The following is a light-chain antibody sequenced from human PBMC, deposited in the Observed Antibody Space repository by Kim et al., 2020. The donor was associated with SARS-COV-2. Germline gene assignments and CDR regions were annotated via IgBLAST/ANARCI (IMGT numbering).Light chain of an antibody. CDR3: QQSYITPLT. Sequence: AAVGDRVTRTCRTPQSISSHLNWYQQKPGRAPKHLISAASTLQGGGPSRFSGSGSETDFTLTISSLQPDDFATYFCQQSYITPLTFGPGTKVDIK. CDR2: AAS. CDR1: QSISSH. J-gene: IGKJ3*01. V-gene: IGKV1-39*01.